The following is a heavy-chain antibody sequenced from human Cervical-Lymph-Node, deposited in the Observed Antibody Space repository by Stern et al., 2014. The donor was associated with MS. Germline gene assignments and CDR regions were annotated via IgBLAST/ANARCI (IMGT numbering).Heavy chain of an antibody. Sequence: EVHLVESGGGLVKPGGSLRLSCAASGFTFSSYSMNWVRQAPGKGLEWVSSISSSSSYIYYADSVKGLFTISRDNAKNSLYLQMNSLRAEDTAVYYCARDNFEYSTESFDYWGQGTLVTVSS. CDR1: GFTFSSYS. CDR2: ISSSSSYI. J-gene: IGHJ4*02. V-gene: IGHV3-21*01. D-gene: IGHD6-6*01. CDR3: ARDNFEYSTESFDY.